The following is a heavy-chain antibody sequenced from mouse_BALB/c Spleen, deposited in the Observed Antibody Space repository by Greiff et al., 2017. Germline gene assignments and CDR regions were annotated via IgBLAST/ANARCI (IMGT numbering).Heavy chain of an antibody. CDR3: AREGDGYGY. CDR2: ISSGGST. CDR1: GFTFSSYA. V-gene: IGHV5-6-5*01. Sequence: EVKVVESGGGLVKPGGSLKLSCAASGFTFSSYAMSWVRQTPEKRLEWVASISSGGSTYYPDSVKGRFTISRDNARNILYLQMSSLRSEDTAMYYCAREGDGYGYWGQGTTLTVSS. J-gene: IGHJ2*01. D-gene: IGHD1-2*01.